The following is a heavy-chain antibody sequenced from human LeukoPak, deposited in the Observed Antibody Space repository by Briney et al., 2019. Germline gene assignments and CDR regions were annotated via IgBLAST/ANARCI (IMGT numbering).Heavy chain of an antibody. J-gene: IGHJ4*02. CDR1: GHTFSSFG. Sequence: ASVKVSCKASGHTFSSFGVSWVRQAPGQGLEWMGWISAYNGHTNLAQKFQGRVTMTTDTSTSTAYMELRSLRSEDTAVYYCARAKGQYYFDYWGQGTLVTVSS. CDR3: ARAKGQYYFDY. D-gene: IGHD5-24*01. CDR2: ISAYNGHT. V-gene: IGHV1-18*01.